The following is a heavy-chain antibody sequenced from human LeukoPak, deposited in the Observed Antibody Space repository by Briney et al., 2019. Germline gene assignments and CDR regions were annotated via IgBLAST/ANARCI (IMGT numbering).Heavy chain of an antibody. CDR2: IYYSGST. CDR3: ARSSGSYYYYYGMDV. D-gene: IGHD1-26*01. CDR1: TFSYYP. V-gene: IGHV4-39*01. J-gene: IGHJ6*02. Sequence: TFSYYPLSWVRQPPGKGLEWIGSIYYSGSTYYNPSLKSRVTISVDTSKNQFSLKLSSVTAADTAVYYCARSSGSYYYYYGMDVWGQGTTVTVSS.